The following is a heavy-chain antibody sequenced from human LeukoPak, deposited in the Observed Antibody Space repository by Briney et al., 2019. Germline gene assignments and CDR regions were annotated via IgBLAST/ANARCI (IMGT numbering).Heavy chain of an antibody. D-gene: IGHD3-3*01. CDR1: GFTFSSYS. CDR2: ISSSSSTI. J-gene: IGHJ5*02. Sequence: GGSLRLSCAASGFTFSSYSMNWVRQAPGKGLEWVSYISSSSSTIYYADSVKGRFTISRDNAKNSLYLQMNSLRAEDTAVYYCARDEYDFWSGYYGWFDPWGQGTLVTVSS. CDR3: ARDEYDFWSGYYGWFDP. V-gene: IGHV3-48*01.